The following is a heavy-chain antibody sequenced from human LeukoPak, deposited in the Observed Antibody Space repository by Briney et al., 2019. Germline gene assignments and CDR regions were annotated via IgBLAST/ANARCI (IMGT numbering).Heavy chain of an antibody. Sequence: SETLSLTCAVYGGSFSGYYWGWIRQPPGKGLEWIGSIYYSGSTYYNPSLKSRVTISVDTSKNQFSLKLSSVTAADTAVYYCARQWETLRFLEWLRNWFDPWGQGTLVTVSS. V-gene: IGHV4-39*01. J-gene: IGHJ5*02. CDR3: ARQWETLRFLEWLRNWFDP. D-gene: IGHD3-3*01. CDR1: GGSFSGYY. CDR2: IYYSGST.